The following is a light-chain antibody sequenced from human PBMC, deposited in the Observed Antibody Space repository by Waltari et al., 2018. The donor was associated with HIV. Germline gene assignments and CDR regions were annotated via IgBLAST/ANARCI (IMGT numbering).Light chain of an antibody. Sequence: QSALTQPASVSGSPGQPITISCTGTNSDIGAYTYVSCYQQHPGKAPKLLIFDVTNRPSGVSNRFSGSKSGITASLTISGLQAEDEADYYCSSYTSSSSLVFGGGTRLTVL. J-gene: IGLJ2*01. CDR1: NSDIGAYTY. CDR2: DVT. CDR3: SSYTSSSSLV. V-gene: IGLV2-14*03.